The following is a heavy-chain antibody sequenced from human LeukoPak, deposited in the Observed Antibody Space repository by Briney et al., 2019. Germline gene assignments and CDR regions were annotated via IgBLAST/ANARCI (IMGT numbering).Heavy chain of an antibody. CDR2: IYSGGTK. V-gene: IGHV3-53*01. J-gene: IGHJ2*01. CDR1: GFTFSNYH. CDR3: AKDRTVGASYWYFDL. D-gene: IGHD1-26*01. Sequence: GGSLRLSCAVSGFTFSNYHMSWVRQAPGKGLEWVSIIYSGGTKYYADSVKGRFTISRDNSKNTQYLQMNSLRVEDTAIYYCAKDRTVGASYWYFDLWGRGTLVTVSS.